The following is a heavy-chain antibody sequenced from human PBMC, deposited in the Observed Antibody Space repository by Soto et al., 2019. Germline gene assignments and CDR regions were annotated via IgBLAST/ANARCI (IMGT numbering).Heavy chain of an antibody. V-gene: IGHV1-8*01. D-gene: IGHD3-22*01. Sequence: GGARKVSCKGSGYTLPRFYIHWVRQGTGQGLGWMGWMNPNSGNTGYAQKFQGRVTMTRNTSISTAYMELSSLRSEDTAVYYCARDTYYYDSSGYYSNWFDPWGQGTLVTVSS. J-gene: IGHJ5*02. CDR3: ARDTYYYDSSGYYSNWFDP. CDR1: GYTLPRFY. CDR2: MNPNSGNT.